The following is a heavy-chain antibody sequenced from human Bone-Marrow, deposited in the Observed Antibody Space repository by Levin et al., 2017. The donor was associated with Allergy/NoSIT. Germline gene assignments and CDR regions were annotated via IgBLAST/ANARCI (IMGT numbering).Heavy chain of an antibody. CDR1: GILFSSYD. D-gene: IGHD3-22*01. V-gene: IGHV3-21*01. CDR2: ISAGGNYI. Sequence: GGSLRLSCAASGILFSSYDMNWVRQAPGTGLEWVSSISAGGNYIYYADSVKGRFTISRDNAKNSLFLQMNSLRAEDTAVYYCASWAMYHYDRSAFDYFYYAMDVWGQGTTVTVSS. J-gene: IGHJ6*02. CDR3: ASWAMYHYDRSAFDYFYYAMDV.